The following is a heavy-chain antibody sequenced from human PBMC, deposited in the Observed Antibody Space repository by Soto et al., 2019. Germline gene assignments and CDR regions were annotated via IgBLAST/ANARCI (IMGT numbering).Heavy chain of an antibody. D-gene: IGHD3-22*01. J-gene: IGHJ1*01. CDR2: IYYRGST. CDR3: ARHERSYYYDSSGYFLGAEYFQH. Sequence: QLQLQESGPGLVKPSETLSLTCTVSGGSISSSSYYWGWIRQPPGKGLEWIGSIYYRGSTYYNPYFKSRVTISVDTSKNQFSLKLSSVTAADTAVYYCARHERSYYYDSSGYFLGAEYFQHWGQGTLVTVSS. CDR1: GGSISSSSYY. V-gene: IGHV4-39*01.